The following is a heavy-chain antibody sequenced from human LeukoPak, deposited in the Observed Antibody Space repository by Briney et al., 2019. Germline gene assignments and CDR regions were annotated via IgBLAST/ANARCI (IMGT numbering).Heavy chain of an antibody. Sequence: SETLSLTCTVSGVSISSYYWSWIRQPAGKGLEWIGRIYTSGSTNYNPSLKSGVTMSVDTSKNHFSLKLSSVTAADTAVYYCVTTGSSGRREYYFDYWGQGNLVTVSS. CDR3: VTTGSSGRREYYFDY. D-gene: IGHD1-1*01. CDR2: IYTSGST. V-gene: IGHV4-4*07. J-gene: IGHJ4*02. CDR1: GVSISSYY.